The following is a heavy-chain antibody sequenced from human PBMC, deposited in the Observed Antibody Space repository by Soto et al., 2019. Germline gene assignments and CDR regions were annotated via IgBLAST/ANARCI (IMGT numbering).Heavy chain of an antibody. CDR2: ISGSGGST. D-gene: IGHD1-20*01. Sequence: GGSLRLSCAASGFTFSSYAMSWVRQAPGKGLEWVSAISGSGGSTYYADSVKGRFTISRDNSKNTLYLQMNSLRAEDTAVYYCAKKVGRYNWNEDFYFDYWGQGTLVTVSS. V-gene: IGHV3-23*01. CDR3: AKKVGRYNWNEDFYFDY. J-gene: IGHJ4*02. CDR1: GFTFSSYA.